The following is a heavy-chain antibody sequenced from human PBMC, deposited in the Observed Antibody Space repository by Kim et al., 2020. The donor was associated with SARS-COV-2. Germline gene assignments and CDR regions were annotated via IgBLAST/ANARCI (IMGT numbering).Heavy chain of an antibody. D-gene: IGHD3-16*01. V-gene: IGHV3-23*01. CDR3: AKDPNYDYVWGQGY. CDR1: GFTFSSYA. J-gene: IGHJ4*02. CDR2: ISGSGGGT. Sequence: GGSLRLSCAASGFTFSSYAMSWVRQAPGKGLEWVSAISGSGGGTYYADSVKGRFTISRDNSKNTLYLQMNSLRAEDTAVYYCAKDPNYDYVWGQGYWRRGTLATVSS.